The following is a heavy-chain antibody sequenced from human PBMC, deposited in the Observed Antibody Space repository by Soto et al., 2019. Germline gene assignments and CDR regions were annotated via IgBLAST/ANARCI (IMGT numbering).Heavy chain of an antibody. CDR2: ISGSGGST. Sequence: VGSLRLSCAASGFTFSSYAMSWVRQAPGKGLEWVSAISGSGGSTYYADSVKGRFTISRDNSKNTLYLQMNSLRAADTAVYYCAKNTGYSSRWYDYSSGRGSFDYWGQGTLVTVSS. D-gene: IGHD6-13*01. CDR3: AKNTGYSSRWYDYSSGRGSFDY. CDR1: GFTFSSYA. V-gene: IGHV3-23*01. J-gene: IGHJ4*02.